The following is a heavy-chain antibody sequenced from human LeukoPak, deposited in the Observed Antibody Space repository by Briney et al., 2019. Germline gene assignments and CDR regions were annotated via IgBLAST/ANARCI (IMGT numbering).Heavy chain of an antibody. J-gene: IGHJ4*02. D-gene: IGHD1-14*01. CDR1: GFTFGGYG. CDR3: TRYNNDHFDY. V-gene: IGHV3-33*01. CDR2: IAYDGSRA. Sequence: GGSLRLSCAGSGFTFGGYGMHWFRQTPGKGLEWVAVIAYDGSRAFYADSVKGRFTISRDNSKNMMSVQMDDLRAEDTVVYYCTRYNNDHFDYWGQGTLVTVSS.